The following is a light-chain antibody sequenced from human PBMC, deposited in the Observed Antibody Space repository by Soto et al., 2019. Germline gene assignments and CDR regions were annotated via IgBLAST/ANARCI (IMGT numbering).Light chain of an antibody. CDR3: QHYNSYSEA. CDR2: KAS. V-gene: IGKV1-5*03. CDR1: QTISSW. Sequence: DIQMTQSPSTLSRSVGDRVTITCRASQTISSWLPWYQQKPGKAPKLLIYKASTLKSGVPSRFSGSGSGTEFTLTISSLQPDDFATYYCQHYNSYSEAFGQGTKVDIK. J-gene: IGKJ1*01.